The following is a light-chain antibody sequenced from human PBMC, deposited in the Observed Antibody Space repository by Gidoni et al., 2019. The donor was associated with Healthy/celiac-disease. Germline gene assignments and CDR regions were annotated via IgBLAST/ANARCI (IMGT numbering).Light chain of an antibody. CDR3: QQYGSSRRT. V-gene: IGKV3-20*01. Sequence: EIVLTQSPGTLSLCPGERAPLSCRASQSVSSSYLAWYQQKPGQAPRLLIYGASSRATGIPDRFSGSGSGTDFTLTISRLEPEDFAVYYCQQYGSSRRTFGPGTKVDIK. J-gene: IGKJ3*01. CDR2: GAS. CDR1: QSVSSSY.